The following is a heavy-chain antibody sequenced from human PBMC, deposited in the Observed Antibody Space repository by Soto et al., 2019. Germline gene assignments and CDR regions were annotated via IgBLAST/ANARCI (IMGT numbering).Heavy chain of an antibody. D-gene: IGHD6-19*01. CDR1: GFTFDTYA. J-gene: IGHJ4*02. CDR2: ISYDGSNK. V-gene: IGHV3-30-3*01. Sequence: GGSLRLSCAASGFTFDTYAMHWVRQAPGKGLEWVAVISYDGSNKYYADSVKGRFTIPRDNSKNTLYLQMNSLRAEDTAVYYCARERSSGYFDYWGQGTLVTVSS. CDR3: ARERSSGYFDY.